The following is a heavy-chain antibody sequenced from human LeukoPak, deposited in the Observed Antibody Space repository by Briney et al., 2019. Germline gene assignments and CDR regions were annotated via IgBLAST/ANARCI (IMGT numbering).Heavy chain of an antibody. V-gene: IGHV4-34*01. CDR3: ARVRQQPVPASFDY. CDR1: GGSFSGYY. D-gene: IGHD6-13*01. CDR2: INHSGST. J-gene: IGHJ4*02. Sequence: PSETLSLTCAVHGGSFSGYYLSWIRQPPGKGLEWIGEINHSGSTNYNPSLKSRVPISVDTSTNQSSLKPSSVTAADTAVYYYARVRQQPVPASFDYWGQGTLVT.